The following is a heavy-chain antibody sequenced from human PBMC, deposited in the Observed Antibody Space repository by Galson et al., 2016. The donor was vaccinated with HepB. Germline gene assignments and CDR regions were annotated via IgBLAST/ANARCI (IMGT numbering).Heavy chain of an antibody. V-gene: IGHV1-46*01. D-gene: IGHD3-10*01. Sequence: SVKVSCKASGYTFTSYYMHWVRQAPGQGLEWMGIINPSNGNINYAQMFQGRVTMTTDTSTNTMYMELSSLTSDDTAVYYCARVGHYGSGTREDYWGQGTLVTVSS. CDR3: ARVGHYGSGTREDY. CDR1: GYTFTSYY. CDR2: INPSNGNI. J-gene: IGHJ4*02.